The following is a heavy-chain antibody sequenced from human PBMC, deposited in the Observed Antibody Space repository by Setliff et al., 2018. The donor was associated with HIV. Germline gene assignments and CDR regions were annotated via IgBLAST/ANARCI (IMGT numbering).Heavy chain of an antibody. Sequence: SETLSLTCTVSGGSISSGSNYWSWIRQPAGKGLEWIGRIYTSGSTNYSPSLKSRVTISVDTSKNQFSLKLRSVTAADTAVYYCARDKMEAPAGTKGYYYYYGMDVWGQGTTVTVSS. CDR2: IYTSGST. D-gene: IGHD2-2*01. J-gene: IGHJ6*02. CDR1: GGSISSGSNY. V-gene: IGHV4-61*02. CDR3: ARDKMEAPAGTKGYYYYYGMDV.